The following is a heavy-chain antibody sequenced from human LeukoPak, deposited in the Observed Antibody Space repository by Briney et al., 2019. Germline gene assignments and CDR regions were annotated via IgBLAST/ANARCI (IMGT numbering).Heavy chain of an antibody. V-gene: IGHV4-39*01. CDR3: ASFITIFGVVKTTGFDP. CDR2: IYYSGST. D-gene: IGHD3-3*01. J-gene: IGHJ5*02. CDR1: GGSINNYY. Sequence: SETLSLTCTVSGGSINNYYWGWIRQPPGKGLEWIGSIYYSGSTYYNPSLKSRVTISVDTSKNQFSLKLSSVTAADTAVYYCASFITIFGVVKTTGFDPWGQGTLVTVSS.